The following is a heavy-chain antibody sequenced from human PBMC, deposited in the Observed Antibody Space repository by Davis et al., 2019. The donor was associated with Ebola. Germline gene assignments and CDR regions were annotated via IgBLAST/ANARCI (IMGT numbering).Heavy chain of an antibody. CDR2: ISYDGSNK. CDR3: ANQREHFYDSSGDT. D-gene: IGHD3-22*01. V-gene: IGHV3-30-3*01. CDR1: GFTFSSYA. J-gene: IGHJ3*02. Sequence: PGGSLRLSCAASGFTFSSYAMHWVRQAPGKGLEWVAVISYDGSNKYYADSVKGRFTISRGNSKNTLYLQMNSLRAEDTAVYYCANQREHFYDSSGDTWGQGTMVTVSS.